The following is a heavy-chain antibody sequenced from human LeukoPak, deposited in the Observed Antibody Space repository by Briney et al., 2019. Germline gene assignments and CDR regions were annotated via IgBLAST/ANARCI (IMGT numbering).Heavy chain of an antibody. V-gene: IGHV4-39*01. J-gene: IGHJ4*02. D-gene: IGHD6-13*01. CDR3: ARHRPGIAAAGAFDY. CDR1: GGSISSSSYY. Sequence: PSETLSLTCTVSGGSISSSSYYWGWIRQPPGKGLEWIGSIYYSGSTYYNPSLKSRVTISVDTSKNQFSLKLSSVTATGTAVYYCARHRPGIAAAGAFDYSGQGTLVTVSS. CDR2: IYYSGST.